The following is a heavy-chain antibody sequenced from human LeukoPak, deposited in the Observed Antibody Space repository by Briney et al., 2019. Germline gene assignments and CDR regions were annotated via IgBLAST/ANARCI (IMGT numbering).Heavy chain of an antibody. V-gene: IGHV3-23*01. CDR1: GFTVTTTY. J-gene: IGHJ4*02. CDR2: ISGSDGST. CDR3: ANNCGGDCYAPNY. Sequence: GGSLRLSCAASGFTVTTTYMSWVRQAPGKGLEWVSAISGSDGSTYYADSVKGRFTISRDNSKNTLYLQMNSLRAEDTAVYYCANNCGGDCYAPNYWGQGTLVTVSS. D-gene: IGHD2-21*01.